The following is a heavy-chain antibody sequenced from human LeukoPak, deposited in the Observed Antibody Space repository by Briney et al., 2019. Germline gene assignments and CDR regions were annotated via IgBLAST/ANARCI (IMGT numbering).Heavy chain of an antibody. CDR1: GYTFTSYG. CDR2: ISAYNGNT. J-gene: IGHJ6*03. D-gene: IGHD6-13*01. V-gene: IGHV1-18*01. Sequence: GASVKVSCKASGYTFTSYGISWVRQAPGQGLEWMGWISAYNGNTNYAQKLQGRVTMTTDTSTSTAYMELRSLRSDDTAVYYCASSSAADVGYYYYMDVWGKGTTVTVSS. CDR3: ASSSAADVGYYYYMDV.